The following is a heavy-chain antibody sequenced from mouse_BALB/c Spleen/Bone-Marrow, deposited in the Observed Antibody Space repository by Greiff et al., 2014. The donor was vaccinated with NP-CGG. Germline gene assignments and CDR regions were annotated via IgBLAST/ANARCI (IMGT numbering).Heavy chain of an antibody. CDR3: TRDAGNLDY. J-gene: IGHJ2*01. CDR1: GYTFTDYE. CDR2: IHLGSAGA. Sequence: VKLQESGAELVRPGASVKLSCKALGYTFTDYEIHWVEQTPVHGLEWIGAIHLGSAGAAYNQKFKGKATLTADKSSSTAYMELSGLTSEDSAVYYCTRDAGNLDYWGQGTTLTVSS. D-gene: IGHD4-1*01. V-gene: IGHV1-15*01.